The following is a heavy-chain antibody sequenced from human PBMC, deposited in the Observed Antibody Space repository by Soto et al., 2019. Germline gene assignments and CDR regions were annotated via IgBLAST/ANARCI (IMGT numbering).Heavy chain of an antibody. CDR3: TRDRKSSSWSGAFDI. J-gene: IGHJ3*02. CDR1: GFTFCDYA. D-gene: IGHD6-13*01. CDR2: IRSKAYGGTT. Sequence: GGSLRLSCTASGFTFCDYAMSWFRQAPGKGLEWVGFIRSKAYGGTTEYAASVKGRFTISRDDSKSIAYLQMNSLKTEDTAVYYCTRDRKSSSWSGAFDIWGQGTMVTVSS. V-gene: IGHV3-49*03.